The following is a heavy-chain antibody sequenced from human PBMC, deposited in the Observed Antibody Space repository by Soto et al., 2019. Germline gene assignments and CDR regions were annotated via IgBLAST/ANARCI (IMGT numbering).Heavy chain of an antibody. CDR1: GFTFSSYG. D-gene: IGHD6-19*01. CDR2: IRYDGSNK. Sequence: QVQLVESGGGVVQPGRSLRLSCAASGFTFSSYGMHWVRQAPGKGLEWVAVIRYDGSNKYYADSVKGRFTITSDNSKNTLYLQVTSLRAEDRAVYYCARDDGQWLNYWGQGTLVNVSS. CDR3: ARDDGQWLNY. V-gene: IGHV3-33*01. J-gene: IGHJ4*02.